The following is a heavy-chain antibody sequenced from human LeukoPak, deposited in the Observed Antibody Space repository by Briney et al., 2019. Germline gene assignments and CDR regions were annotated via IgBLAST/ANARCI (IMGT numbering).Heavy chain of an antibody. CDR1: GFTFNSDS. CDR2: ISDTGSTI. D-gene: IGHD1-1*01. J-gene: IGHJ4*02. V-gene: IGHV3-48*01. CDR3: ARPRTGTALLDFFDY. Sequence: GGSLRLSCAASGFTFNSDSMNWVRQAPGKGRERISYISDTGSTIYYADSVKGRFTISRDNVKNSLYLQMDSLRAEDTAVYYCARPRTGTALLDFFDYWGQGTLVTVSS.